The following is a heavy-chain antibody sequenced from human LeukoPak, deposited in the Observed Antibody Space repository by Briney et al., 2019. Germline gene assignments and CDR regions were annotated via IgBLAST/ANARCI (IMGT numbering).Heavy chain of an antibody. Sequence: LSLTXAVSGXSISSGGYSWSWIRQPPGEGLEWIGYIYHNGNTYYSPSLKSRVTISVDRSKNQLSLKLSSVTAADTAMYYCASGGYSYGFDYWGQGTLVTVSS. J-gene: IGHJ4*02. CDR1: GXSISSGGYS. CDR2: IYHNGNT. V-gene: IGHV4-30-2*01. CDR3: ASGGYSYGFDY. D-gene: IGHD5-18*01.